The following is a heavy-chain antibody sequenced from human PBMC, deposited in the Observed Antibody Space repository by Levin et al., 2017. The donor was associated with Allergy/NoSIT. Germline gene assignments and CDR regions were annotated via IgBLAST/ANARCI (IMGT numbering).Heavy chain of an antibody. Sequence: GGSLRLSCAASGFTFDDYAMHWVRQAPGKGLEWVSGISWNSGSIGYADSVKGRFTISRDNAKNSLYLQMNSLRAEDTALYYCAKDSGYSGYETPFDYWGQGTLVTVSS. CDR1: GFTFDDYA. V-gene: IGHV3-9*01. CDR2: ISWNSGSI. J-gene: IGHJ4*02. D-gene: IGHD5-12*01. CDR3: AKDSGYSGYETPFDY.